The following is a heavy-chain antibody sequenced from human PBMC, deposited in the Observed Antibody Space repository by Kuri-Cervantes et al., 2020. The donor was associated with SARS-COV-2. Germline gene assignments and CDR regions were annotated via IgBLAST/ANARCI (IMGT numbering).Heavy chain of an antibody. J-gene: IGHJ6*02. Sequence: SETLSLTCTVSGGSISSGGYYWSWIRQHPGKGLEWIGYIYYSGSTYYNPSLKSLVTISVDTSKNQFSLKLSSVTAADTAVYYCARGASNDYGDYYYYGMDVWGQGTTVTVSS. D-gene: IGHD4-17*01. CDR1: GGSISSGGYY. V-gene: IGHV4-31*01. CDR2: IYYSGST. CDR3: ARGASNDYGDYYYYGMDV.